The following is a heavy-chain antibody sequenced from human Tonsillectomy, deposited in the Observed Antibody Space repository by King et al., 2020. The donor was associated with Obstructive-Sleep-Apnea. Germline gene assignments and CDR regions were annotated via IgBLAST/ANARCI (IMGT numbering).Heavy chain of an antibody. CDR2: IYSGGST. Sequence: VQLVESGGGLVQPGGSLRLSCAASGFTVSSNYMSWVRQAPGKGLEWVSVIYSGGSTYYADSVKGRFTISRHNSKNTLYLQMNSLRAEDTAVYYCATTRGYDPLECDHWVQGTLVTVSS. D-gene: IGHD5-12*01. CDR1: GFTVSSNY. V-gene: IGHV3-53*04. J-gene: IGHJ4*02. CDR3: ATTRGYDPLECDH.